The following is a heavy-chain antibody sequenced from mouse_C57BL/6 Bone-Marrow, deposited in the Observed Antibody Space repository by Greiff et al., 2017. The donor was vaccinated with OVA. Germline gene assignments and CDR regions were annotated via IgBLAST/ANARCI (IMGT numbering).Heavy chain of an antibody. V-gene: IGHV1-7*01. Sequence: QVQLQQSGAELAKPGASVKLSCKASGYTFTSYWMHWVKQRPGQGLEWIGYINPSSGYTKYNQKFKDKATLTADKSPSTAYMQLSSLTYEDSAVYYCARWYYAMDYWGQGTSVTVSS. CDR2: INPSSGYT. J-gene: IGHJ4*01. CDR3: ARWYYAMDY. CDR1: GYTFTSYW.